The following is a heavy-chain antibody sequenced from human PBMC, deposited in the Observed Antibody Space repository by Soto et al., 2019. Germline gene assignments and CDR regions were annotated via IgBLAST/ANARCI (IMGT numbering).Heavy chain of an antibody. D-gene: IGHD3-22*01. Sequence: GGSLRLSCAASGFTFSTYTMTWVRQAPGKGLEWVANIKQDGSEKYYVDSVKGRFTISRDNAKNSLYLQMNSLRAEDTAVYYCARDHHYYDSSGYYYVPLDYWDRGPLVAASS. V-gene: IGHV3-7*03. CDR2: IKQDGSEK. CDR1: GFTFSTYT. CDR3: ARDHHYYDSSGYYYVPLDY. J-gene: IGHJ4*02.